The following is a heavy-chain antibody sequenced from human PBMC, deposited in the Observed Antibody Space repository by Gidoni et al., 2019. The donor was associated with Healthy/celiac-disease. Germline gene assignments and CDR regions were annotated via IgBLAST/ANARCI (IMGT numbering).Heavy chain of an antibody. V-gene: IGHV3-23*01. J-gene: IGHJ4*02. CDR2: ISGSGGST. CDR1: GFTFSSYA. D-gene: IGHD3-16*02. CDR3: AKDPLRLGELSQIGVYFDY. Sequence: EVQLLESGGGLVQPGGSLRLSCAASGFTFSSYAMRWVRQAPGKGLEWVSAISGSGGSTYYADSVKGRFTISRDNSKNTLYLQMNSLRAEDTAVYYCAKDPLRLGELSQIGVYFDYWGQGTLVTVSS.